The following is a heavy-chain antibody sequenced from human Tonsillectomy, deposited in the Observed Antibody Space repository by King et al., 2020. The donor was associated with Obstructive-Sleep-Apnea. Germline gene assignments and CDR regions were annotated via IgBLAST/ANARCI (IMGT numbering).Heavy chain of an antibody. Sequence: VQLVQSGGGLVQPGGSLRLSCAASGFTFSSYAMSWVRQAPGKGLEWVSDISGSGGSTYYAESVKGRFTISRDNSKNTLYLQMNSLRAEDTGVYYCAKLLLFGDDAFDIWGQGTMVTVSS. D-gene: IGHD3-10*01. CDR1: GFTFSSYA. V-gene: IGHV3-23*04. J-gene: IGHJ3*02. CDR2: ISGSGGST. CDR3: AKLLLFGDDAFDI.